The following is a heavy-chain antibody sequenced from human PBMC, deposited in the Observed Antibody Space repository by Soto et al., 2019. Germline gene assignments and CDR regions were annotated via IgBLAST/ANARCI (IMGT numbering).Heavy chain of an antibody. CDR2: ISYDGRNK. Sequence: QVQLVESGGGVVQPGRSLRLSCAASGFTFGSYGLHWVRQAPGKGLEWVTAISYDGRNKYYADSVKGRFTISRDNSKNTLYLQMSSLRAEDTAVYYCATLRDIVVVVAAIDAFDIWGQGTMVTVSS. CDR3: ATLRDIVVVVAAIDAFDI. J-gene: IGHJ3*02. V-gene: IGHV3-30*04. D-gene: IGHD2-15*01. CDR1: GFTFGSYG.